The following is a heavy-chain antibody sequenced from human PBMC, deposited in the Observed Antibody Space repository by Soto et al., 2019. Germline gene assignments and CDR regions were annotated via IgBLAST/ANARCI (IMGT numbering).Heavy chain of an antibody. CDR2: IYSGGST. D-gene: IGHD3-22*01. J-gene: IGHJ5*02. V-gene: IGHV3-53*01. CDR3: ARALTYYYDIDP. Sequence: GGSLRLSCAASGFNVSSNYMSWVRQAPGKGLEWLSVIYSGGSTYYAESVKGRFTISRDNSKNMLHLQMNSLRAEDTAVYYCARALTYYYDIDPWGQGTLVTVSS. CDR1: GFNVSSNY.